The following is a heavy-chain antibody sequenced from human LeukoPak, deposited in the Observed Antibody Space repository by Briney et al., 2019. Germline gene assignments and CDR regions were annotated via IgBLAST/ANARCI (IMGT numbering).Heavy chain of an antibody. CDR3: ASPQRGHSYGYAGPFDY. D-gene: IGHD5-18*01. J-gene: IGHJ4*02. V-gene: IGHV4-39*01. Sequence: SETLSLTCTVSDGSISSSTYWGWIRQPPGEGLEWIGSIYYSGNTYYNPSLKSRVTISVDTSKNQFSLKLSSVTAADTAVYYCASPQRGHSYGYAGPFDYWGQGTLVTVSS. CDR2: IYYSGNT. CDR1: DGSISSSTY.